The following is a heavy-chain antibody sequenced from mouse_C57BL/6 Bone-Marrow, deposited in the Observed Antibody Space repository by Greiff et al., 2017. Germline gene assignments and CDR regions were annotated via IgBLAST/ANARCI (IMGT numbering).Heavy chain of an antibody. D-gene: IGHD2-10*02. J-gene: IGHJ3*01. CDR1: GYTFTSYG. V-gene: IGHV1-81*01. CDR3: AREGYGNYDWFAY. CDR2: IYPRSGNT. Sequence: LVESGAELARPGASVKLSCKASGYTFTSYGISWVKQRTGQGLEWIGEIYPRSGNTYYNEKFKGKATLTADKSSSTAYMELRSLTSEDSAVYFCAREGYGNYDWFAYWGQGTLVTVSA.